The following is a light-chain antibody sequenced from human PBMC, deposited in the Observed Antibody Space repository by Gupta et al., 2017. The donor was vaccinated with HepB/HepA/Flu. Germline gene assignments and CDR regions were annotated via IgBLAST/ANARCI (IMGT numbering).Light chain of an antibody. CDR3: SSYTDTSMCV. CDR2: DVS. CDR1: SSDVGANDY. V-gene: IGLV2-14*03. J-gene: IGLJ3*02. Sequence: SALPQPASVSGSPGQSVPISCTGTSSDVGANDYVSWYQQHPGKAHKRIIYDVSRRPAGVANRLSGSRSGNTASLTISGLQAEDEADYDCSSYTDTSMCVFGGGTKLTGL.